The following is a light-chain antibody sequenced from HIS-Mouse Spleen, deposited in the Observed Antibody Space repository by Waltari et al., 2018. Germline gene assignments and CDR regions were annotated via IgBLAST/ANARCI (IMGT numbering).Light chain of an antibody. Sequence: QSALTQPPSASGSPGQSVTISCTGTSSDVGGYNYVSWYQQHPGKAPKRMIYEVSKRPSGVPGRFSGSKSGNTASLTVSGLQAEDEADYYCSSYAGSNNFDVVFGGGTKLTVL. CDR3: SSYAGSNNFDVV. J-gene: IGLJ2*01. CDR2: EVS. V-gene: IGLV2-8*01. CDR1: SSDVGGYNY.